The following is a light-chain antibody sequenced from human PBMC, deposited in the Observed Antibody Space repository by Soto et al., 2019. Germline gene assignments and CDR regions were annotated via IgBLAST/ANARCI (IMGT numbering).Light chain of an antibody. Sequence: EIVLTQSPGTLSLSPGERATLSCRASQSVSSSYLAWHQHKPGQAPRLLIYGPSTRATGIPDRFSGSGSGTDFTFSISRLEPEDSALYYCQQYTDSPLTFGQGTKVEIK. V-gene: IGKV3-20*01. CDR1: QSVSSSY. CDR3: QQYTDSPLT. J-gene: IGKJ1*01. CDR2: GPS.